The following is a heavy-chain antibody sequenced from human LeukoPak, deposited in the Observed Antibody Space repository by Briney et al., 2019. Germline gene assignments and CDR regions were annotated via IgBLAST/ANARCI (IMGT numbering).Heavy chain of an antibody. Sequence: ASVTVSCKASGGTFSSYVISWVRQAPGQGLEGMGRIIPIIGRANYAQKFQGRVTITADKSTSTAYMELSSLRSEDTAVYYCARDLGYCSSTSCQDNWFDPWGQGTLVTVSS. V-gene: IGHV1-69*04. CDR3: ARDLGYCSSTSCQDNWFDP. CDR1: GGTFSSYV. D-gene: IGHD2-2*03. J-gene: IGHJ5*02. CDR2: IIPIIGRA.